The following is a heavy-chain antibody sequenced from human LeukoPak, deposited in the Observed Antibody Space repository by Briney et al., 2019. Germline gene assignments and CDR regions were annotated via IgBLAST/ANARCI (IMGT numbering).Heavy chain of an antibody. CDR1: GFTFSNYW. D-gene: IGHD4-11*01. CDR3: ARDWYNNSDAFDH. J-gene: IGHJ3*01. V-gene: IGHV3-7*01. CDR2: INPDGSEK. Sequence: GGSLRLSCAASGFTFSNYWMSWVRQAPGNGLEWVANINPDGSEKYSVDSVTGRFTISRANAENTVFLQMNSLRAEDSAVYYCARDWYNNSDAFDHWGQGTMVTVSS.